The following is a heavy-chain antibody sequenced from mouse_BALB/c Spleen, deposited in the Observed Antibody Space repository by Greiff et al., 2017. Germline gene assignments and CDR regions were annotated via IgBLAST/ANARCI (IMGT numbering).Heavy chain of an antibody. CDR2: IYPYSGGT. D-gene: IGHD1-1*01. Sequence: EVMLVESGPELVKPGASVKISCKASGYTFTDYNMPWVKQSHGKSLEWIGYIYPYSGGTGYNQKFKSKATLTVDNSSSTAYMELRSLTSEDSAVYYGARGDYCGSSYWGQGTTLTVSS. CDR1: GYTFTDYN. CDR3: ARGDYCGSSY. V-gene: IGHV1S29*02. J-gene: IGHJ2*01.